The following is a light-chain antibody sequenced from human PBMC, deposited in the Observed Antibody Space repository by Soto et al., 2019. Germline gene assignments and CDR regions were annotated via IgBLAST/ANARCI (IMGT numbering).Light chain of an antibody. V-gene: IGKV1-39*01. CDR3: QQSLSTPIYS. J-gene: IGKJ2*03. CDR1: QNIDNY. CDR2: AAS. Sequence: EIQMTQSPSSLSASVGDRVTITCRASQNIDNYLNWYQQKPGKAPNLLIYAASSLQSGVPSRFAGSGSGTHFTLTISTLQPEDVGTYFCQQSLSTPIYSFGQGTKVDIK.